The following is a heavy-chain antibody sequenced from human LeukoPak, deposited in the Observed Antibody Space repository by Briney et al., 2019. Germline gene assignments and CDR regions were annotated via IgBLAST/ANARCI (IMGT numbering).Heavy chain of an antibody. CDR2: ILYEGSNK. D-gene: IGHD2-2*01. V-gene: IGHV3-30*01. CDR3: ARGRGWYCSSTGCQRFADYFQH. J-gene: IGHJ1*01. CDR1: GFTFSSYA. Sequence: LPGRSLRLSRVASGFTFSSYAMHSVRQPPGRGLELGAVILYEGSNKNYADSVKGRFTISRDNSKNQLYLQMNSLRAEDTAVYYCARGRGWYCSSTGCQRFADYFQHWGQGTLVTVSS.